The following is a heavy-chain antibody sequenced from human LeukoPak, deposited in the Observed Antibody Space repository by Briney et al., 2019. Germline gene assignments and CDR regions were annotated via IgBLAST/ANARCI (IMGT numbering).Heavy chain of an antibody. CDR2: INHSGST. D-gene: IGHD6-19*01. CDR1: GGSSSGYY. CDR3: ARWAPPRQWLVRRQGFDY. Sequence: NPSETLSLTCAVYGGSSSGYYWSWIRQPPGKGLEWIGEINHSGSTNYNPSLKSRVTISVDTSKNQFSLKLSSVTAADTAVYYCARWAPPRQWLVRRQGFDYWGQGTLVTVSS. J-gene: IGHJ4*02. V-gene: IGHV4-34*01.